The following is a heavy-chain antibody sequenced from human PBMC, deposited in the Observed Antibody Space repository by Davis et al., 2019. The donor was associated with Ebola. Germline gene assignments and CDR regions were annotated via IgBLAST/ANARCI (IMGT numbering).Heavy chain of an antibody. J-gene: IGHJ5*02. D-gene: IGHD3-16*01. CDR2: IWYDGSNK. Sequence: GESLKISCAASGFTFSSYGMHWVRQAPGKGLEWVAVIWYDGSNKYYADSVKGRFTISRDNSKNTLYLQMNSLRAEDTAVYYCARETLSIGGSGHPGRWFDPWGQGTLVTVSS. CDR1: GFTFSSYG. V-gene: IGHV3-33*01. CDR3: ARETLSIGGSGHPGRWFDP.